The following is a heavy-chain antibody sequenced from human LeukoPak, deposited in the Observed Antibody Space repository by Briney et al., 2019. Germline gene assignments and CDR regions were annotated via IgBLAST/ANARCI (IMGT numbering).Heavy chain of an antibody. CDR1: GFTFSSYW. J-gene: IGHJ4*02. CDR3: ARDTSGYDYPPDY. Sequence: GGSLRLSCAAPGFTFSSYWMSWVRQAPGKGLEWVANIKQDGSEKYYVDSVKGRFSISRDNAKNSLYLQMDSLRAEDTAVYYCARDTSGYDYPPDYWGQGTLVTVSS. D-gene: IGHD5-12*01. V-gene: IGHV3-7*05. CDR2: IKQDGSEK.